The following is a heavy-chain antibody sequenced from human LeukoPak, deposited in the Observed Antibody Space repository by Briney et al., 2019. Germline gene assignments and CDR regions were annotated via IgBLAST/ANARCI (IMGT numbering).Heavy chain of an antibody. CDR1: GYTFTSYY. CDR2: INPSGGDT. CDR3: ARKRLRDYGMDV. J-gene: IGHJ6*02. Sequence: ASVKVSCKASGYTFTSYYMHWLRQAPGQGLEWMGIINPSGGDTTYAQEFQGRVTMTRDTSTSTVYMELSSLRSEDTAVYYCARKRLRDYGMDVWGQGTTVTVSS. V-gene: IGHV1-46*01.